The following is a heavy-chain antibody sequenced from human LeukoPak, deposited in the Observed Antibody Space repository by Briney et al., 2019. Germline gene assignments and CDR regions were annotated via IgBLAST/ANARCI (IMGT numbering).Heavy chain of an antibody. D-gene: IGHD3-10*01. CDR1: GYTFISHG. CDR3: ARDLIHDYYGSGSVAFDI. V-gene: IGHV1-18*01. J-gene: IGHJ3*02. CDR2: ISTYNGNT. Sequence: GASVKVSCKASGYTFISHGISWVRQAPGQGLEWMGWISTYNGNTDYAPGFQGRVTITSDTAARTVYMELMSLTSDDTAVYYCARDLIHDYYGSGSVAFDIWGQGTMVTVSS.